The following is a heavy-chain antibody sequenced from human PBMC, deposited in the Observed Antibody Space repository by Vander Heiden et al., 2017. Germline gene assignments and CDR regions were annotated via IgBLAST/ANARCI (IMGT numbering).Heavy chain of an antibody. CDR2: INPNSGGT. J-gene: IGHJ6*02. D-gene: IGHD2-21*02. CDR1: GYTFTGCY. V-gene: IGHV1-2*02. CDR3: ARDLRAVTGYYYYGMDV. Sequence: QVQLVQSGAEVKKPGASVKVSCKASGYTFTGCYMHWVRQAPGQGLEWMGWINPNSGGTNYAQKFQGRVTMTRDTSISTAYMELSRLRSDDTAVYYCARDLRAVTGYYYYGMDVWGQGTTVTVSS.